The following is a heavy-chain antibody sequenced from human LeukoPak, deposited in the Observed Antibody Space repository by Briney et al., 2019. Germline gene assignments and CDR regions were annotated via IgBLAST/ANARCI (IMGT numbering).Heavy chain of an antibody. V-gene: IGHV4-61*01. D-gene: IGHD3/OR15-3a*01. J-gene: IGHJ3*02. CDR2: IYYSGST. CDR3: ARDRGFGLRGAFDI. Sequence: SETLSLTCRVSGVSISSGSNYWGWIRQPPGKGLEWIGYIYYSGSTNYNPSLKSRVTISVDTSKNQFSLKLSSVTAADTAVYYCARDRGFGLRGAFDIWGQGTMVTVSS. CDR1: GVSISSGSNY.